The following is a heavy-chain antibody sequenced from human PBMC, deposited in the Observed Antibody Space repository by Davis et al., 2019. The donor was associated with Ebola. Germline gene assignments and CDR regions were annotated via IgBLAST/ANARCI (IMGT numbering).Heavy chain of an antibody. J-gene: IGHJ4*02. CDR2: INPSTGGT. CDR1: GYTFTGYY. D-gene: IGHD2-2*02. Sequence: ASVKVSCKASGYTFTGYYIHWVRQAPGQGLEWMGWINPSTGGTNYAQKFQGWVTMTRDTSISTAYMDLSRLRSDDTAVYYCARGGAATTSCYTRSFFDYWGQGTLVTVSS. V-gene: IGHV1-2*04. CDR3: ARGGAATTSCYTRSFFDY.